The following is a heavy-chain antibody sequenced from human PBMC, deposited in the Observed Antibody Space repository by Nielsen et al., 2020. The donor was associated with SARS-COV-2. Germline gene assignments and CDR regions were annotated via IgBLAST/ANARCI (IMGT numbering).Heavy chain of an antibody. V-gene: IGHV3-9*01. CDR1: GFSFNEYA. D-gene: IGHD7-27*01. CDR3: AKDWRTGRSLGLFGMDG. Sequence: LRLSCAASGFSFNEYAMYWVRQAPGKGLEWVSGISGDSGSIDYVDSVKGRFTISRDNAKNSMSLQMNSLRVEDTALYYCAKDWRTGRSLGLFGMDGWGQGTTVIVSS. J-gene: IGHJ6*02. CDR2: ISGDSGSI.